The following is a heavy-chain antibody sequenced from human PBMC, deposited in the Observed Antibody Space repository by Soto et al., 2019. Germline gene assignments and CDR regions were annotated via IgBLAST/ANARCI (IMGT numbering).Heavy chain of an antibody. Sequence: QVQLVQSGAEVKKPGASVKVSCKASGYTFITYGVSWVRQAPGQGLDWLGWISTYNGNTRYAEGLQGRVTMTTDTTTNTAYMELRNLRSHDTAVYYCARGPTDYYDNSANYFLDYWGQGTLVTVSS. CDR3: ARGPTDYYDNSANYFLDY. J-gene: IGHJ4*02. CDR2: ISTYNGNT. CDR1: GYTFITYG. V-gene: IGHV1-18*01. D-gene: IGHD3-22*01.